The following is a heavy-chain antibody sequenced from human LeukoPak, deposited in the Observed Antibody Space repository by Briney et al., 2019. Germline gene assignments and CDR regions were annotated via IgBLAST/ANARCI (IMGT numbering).Heavy chain of an antibody. CDR1: GFTFSSYA. Sequence: PGGSLRLSCAASGFTFSSYAMHWVRQAPGKGLEWVAVISYDGSNKYYADSVKGRFTISRDNSKNTLYLQMNSLRAEDTAVYYCARPPPRSTRMKWYFDLWGRGTLVTVSS. D-gene: IGHD2/OR15-2a*01. CDR2: ISYDGSNK. CDR3: ARPPPRSTRMKWYFDL. V-gene: IGHV3-30-3*01. J-gene: IGHJ2*01.